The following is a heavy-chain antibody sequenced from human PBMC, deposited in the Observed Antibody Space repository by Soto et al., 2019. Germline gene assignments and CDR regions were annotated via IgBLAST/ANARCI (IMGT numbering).Heavy chain of an antibody. D-gene: IGHD4-17*01. J-gene: IGHJ5*02. Sequence: GGSLRLSCAASGFTVSNNYMSWVRQAPGKGLEWVSVIHSDGSTYYADSVKGRFTISRDNSKNSLYLQMNTLSAEDTAVYYCARDYGERAWFDAWGQGTLVTVSS. CDR3: ARDYGERAWFDA. CDR2: IHSDGST. V-gene: IGHV3-66*01. CDR1: GFTVSNNY.